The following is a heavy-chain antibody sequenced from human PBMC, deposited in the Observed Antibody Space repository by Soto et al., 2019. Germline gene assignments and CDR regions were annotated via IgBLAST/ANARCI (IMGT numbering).Heavy chain of an antibody. CDR2: INAGNGNT. J-gene: IGHJ6*02. V-gene: IGHV1-3*01. Sequence: ASVKVSCKASGYTFSNYGIHWVRQAPGQRLEWMGLINAGNGNTKYSQKFQGRVTMTRDTSTSTAYMELSSLRSDDTAVYYCARDVFGVADYYYYYGMDVWGQGTTVTVSS. CDR1: GYTFSNYG. D-gene: IGHD3-3*01. CDR3: ARDVFGVADYYYYYGMDV.